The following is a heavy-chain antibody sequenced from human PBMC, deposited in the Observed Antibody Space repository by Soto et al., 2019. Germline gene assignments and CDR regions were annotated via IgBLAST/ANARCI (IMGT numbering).Heavy chain of an antibody. Sequence: LSLNRPVSGGSISRGGYYWGWVRPHPGEGLEWIGYIYYSGGTYYNPSLKSRVTISVETSKNQFSLKLSSVTAADTAVYYCARDQKYDDFWSGRDVWGQGTTGTVS. CDR2: IYYSGGT. CDR3: ARDQKYDDFWSGRDV. J-gene: IGHJ6*02. CDR1: GGSISRGGYY. D-gene: IGHD3-3*01. V-gene: IGHV4-31*03.